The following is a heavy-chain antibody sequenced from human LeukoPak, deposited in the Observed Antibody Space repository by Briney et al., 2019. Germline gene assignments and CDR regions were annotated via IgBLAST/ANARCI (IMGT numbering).Heavy chain of an antibody. CDR2: ISWNSGSI. CDR1: GFTFDDYA. CDR3: AKDMEYSSSGHPIYDY. V-gene: IGHV3-9*01. Sequence: PGGSLRLSCAASGFTFDDYAMHWVRQAPGKGLEWVSGISWNSGSIGYADSVKGRFAISRDNAKNSLYLQMNSLRAEDTALYYCAKDMEYSSSGHPIYDYWGQGTLVTVSS. D-gene: IGHD6-13*01. J-gene: IGHJ4*02.